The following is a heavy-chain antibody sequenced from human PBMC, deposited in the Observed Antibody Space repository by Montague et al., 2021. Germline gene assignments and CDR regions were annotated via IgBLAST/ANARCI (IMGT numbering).Heavy chain of an antibody. V-gene: IGHV6-1*01. CDR3: ARTTTRMLYPENAFDI. CDR1: GDSVVTVSWN. CDR2: SYAVFRLNN. Sequence: CAISGDSVVTVSWNSGADRKSTRLNFSHITRSYAVFRLNNNYAISLKSRITINPDTSKNQFSLQLSSVAPEDTAVFYCARTTTRMLYPENAFDIWGQGTMVTVYS. D-gene: IGHD2-15*01. J-gene: IGHJ3*02.